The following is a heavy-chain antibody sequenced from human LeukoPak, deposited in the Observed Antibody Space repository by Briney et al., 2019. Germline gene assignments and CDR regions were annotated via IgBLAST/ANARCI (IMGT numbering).Heavy chain of an antibody. J-gene: IGHJ5*02. CDR2: VKQDGSQK. V-gene: IGHV3-7*03. CDR1: GFTFSSYW. CDR3: AKTRSSWS. D-gene: IGHD6-13*01. Sequence: GRSLTLSCAASGFTFSSYWMSWVRQAPGKGLEWVANVKQDGSQKYYVDSVRGRFTISRDNAKNSLYLQMNSLRAEDTAVYYCAKTRSSWSWGQGTLVTVSS.